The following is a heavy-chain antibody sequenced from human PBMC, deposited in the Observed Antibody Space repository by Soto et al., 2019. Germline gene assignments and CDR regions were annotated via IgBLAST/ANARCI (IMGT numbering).Heavy chain of an antibody. CDR1: GFTFSSYG. Sequence: GGSLRLSCAASGFTFSSYGMHWVRQAPGKGLEWVAVISYDGSNKYYAYSVKGGFTISRDNSKNTQYLQMNSLRAEDTAVYYCAKDWATNGFDTWGQGTLVTVSS. J-gene: IGHJ5*02. V-gene: IGHV3-30*18. CDR3: AKDWATNGFDT. CDR2: ISYDGSNK. D-gene: IGHD3-16*01.